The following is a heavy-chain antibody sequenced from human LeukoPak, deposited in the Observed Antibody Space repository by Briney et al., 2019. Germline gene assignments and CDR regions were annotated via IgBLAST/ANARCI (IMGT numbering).Heavy chain of an antibody. CDR2: ISHSGST. V-gene: IGHV4-34*01. CDR1: GGSFSGYY. CDR3: ASITGTTFVDDAFDI. J-gene: IGHJ3*02. Sequence: SETLSLTCAVYGGSFSGYYWSRIRQPPGKGLEWIGEISHSGSTNYNPSLKSRVTISVDTSKNQFSLKLSSVTAADTAVYYCASITGTTFVDDAFDIWGQGTMVTVSS. D-gene: IGHD1-7*01.